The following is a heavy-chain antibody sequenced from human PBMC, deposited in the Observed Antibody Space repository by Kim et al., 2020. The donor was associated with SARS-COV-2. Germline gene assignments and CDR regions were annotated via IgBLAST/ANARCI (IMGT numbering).Heavy chain of an antibody. J-gene: IGHJ3*02. CDR1: GGSIRSLGYY. D-gene: IGHD5-12*01. V-gene: IGHV4-31*03. Sequence: SETLSLTCTVSGGSIRSLGYYWTWIRQHPGKGLEWIGYIYYTGSTYYNPSLRSRFTISMDTSQHSFSLKQTSVTAVDTAVYYCARSASGFGAVNIWGQG. CDR3: ARSASGFGAVNI. CDR2: IYYTGST.